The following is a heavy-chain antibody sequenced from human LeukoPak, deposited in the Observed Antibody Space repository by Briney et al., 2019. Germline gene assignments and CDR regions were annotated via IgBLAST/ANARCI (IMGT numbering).Heavy chain of an antibody. D-gene: IGHD3-16*01. CDR3: ASHDRFIPY. J-gene: IGHJ4*02. CDR1: GFTFSDYA. CDR2: ISDSGGST. V-gene: IGHV3-23*01. Sequence: GGSLRLSCVASGFTFSDYAMSWVRQAPGKGLEWVSGISDSGGSTYYTDSVKGRCTISRDNSKNTVSLQMNNLKAEDTAVYFCASHDRFIPYCGQGTLVTVTS.